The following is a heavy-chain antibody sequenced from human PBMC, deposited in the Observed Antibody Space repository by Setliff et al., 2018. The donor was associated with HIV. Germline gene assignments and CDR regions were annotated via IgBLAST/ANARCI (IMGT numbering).Heavy chain of an antibody. Sequence: GESLKISCEASGYIFTDYWIGWVRQMPGKGLEWMGIIYPGDSDTRYSPSFQGQVTLSVDKSISTAYLQWSSLKASDTAMYYCATPISITSGSAFDYWGQGTLVTVS. CDR1: GYIFTDYW. V-gene: IGHV5-51*01. CDR3: ATPISITSGSAFDY. J-gene: IGHJ4*02. CDR2: IYPGDSDT. D-gene: IGHD2-2*01.